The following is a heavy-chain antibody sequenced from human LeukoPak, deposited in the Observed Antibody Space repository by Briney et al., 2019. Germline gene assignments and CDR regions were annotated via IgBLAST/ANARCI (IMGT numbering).Heavy chain of an antibody. D-gene: IGHD3-9*01. Sequence: PSETLSLTCTVSGGSISSSSYYWGWIRQPPGRGLEWIGSIYYSGSSNYNPSLKSRVTISVDTSKNQFSLKLSSVTAADTAVYYCARGYYDILTGYNYHYYYMDVWGKGTTVTVSS. J-gene: IGHJ6*03. CDR3: ARGYYDILTGYNYHYYYMDV. CDR2: IYYSGSS. CDR1: GGSISSSSYY. V-gene: IGHV4-39*07.